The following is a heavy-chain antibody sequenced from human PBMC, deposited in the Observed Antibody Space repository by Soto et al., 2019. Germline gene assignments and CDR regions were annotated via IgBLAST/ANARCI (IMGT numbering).Heavy chain of an antibody. CDR3: ETEISSTWLPLDY. CDR1: GFTFTNYA. J-gene: IGHJ4*02. Sequence: PGGSLRLSCAASGFTFTNYAMSWVRQAPGKGLEWVSSISGSGGSTYYADSVKGRFTISSDISKNTLYLQMNSLRAEDTAVYYCETEISSTWLPLDYWGQGTLVTVSS. V-gene: IGHV3-23*01. D-gene: IGHD6-13*01. CDR2: ISGSGGST.